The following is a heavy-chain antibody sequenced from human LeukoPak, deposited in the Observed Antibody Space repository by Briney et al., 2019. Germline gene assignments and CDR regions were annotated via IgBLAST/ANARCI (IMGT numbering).Heavy chain of an antibody. CDR2: IYHSRST. J-gene: IGHJ4*02. CDR1: GYSISSGYY. Sequence: PSETLSLTCTVSGYSISSGYYWGWIRQPPGKGLEWIGSIYHSRSTYYNPSLKSRVTISVDTSKNQFSLNLTSVTAADTAVYFCAREDRNGNSGYAIGDWGQGILVTVSS. V-gene: IGHV4-38-2*02. CDR3: AREDRNGNSGYAIGD. D-gene: IGHD5-12*01.